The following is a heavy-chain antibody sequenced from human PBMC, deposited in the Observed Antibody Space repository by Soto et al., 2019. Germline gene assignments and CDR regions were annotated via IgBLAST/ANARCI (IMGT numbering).Heavy chain of an antibody. J-gene: IGHJ6*02. Sequence: QITLKESGPTLVKPTQTLTLTCTFSGFSLTSGVVGVGWIRQPPGEALEWLALIYWNDEQYYNPSLRNRLTITRDTSQNLVFLTMTNMDPVDTATYYCAHRLPGPSGYDVWGQWTTVTVSS. V-gene: IGHV2-5*01. CDR1: GFSLTSGVVG. CDR2: IYWNDEQ. CDR3: AHRLPGPSGYDV. D-gene: IGHD6-13*01.